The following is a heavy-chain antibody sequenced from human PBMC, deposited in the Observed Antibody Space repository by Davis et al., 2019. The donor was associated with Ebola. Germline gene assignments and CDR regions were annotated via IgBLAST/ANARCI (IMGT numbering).Heavy chain of an antibody. CDR3: AKGGGGPRDY. J-gene: IGHJ4*02. CDR2: ISYDGSNK. D-gene: IGHD3-16*01. Sequence: GESLKISCAAPGLPFSGSSMHWVRQPPGQGLEWVAVISYDGSNKYYADSVKGRFTISRDNSKNTLYLQMNSLRAADTAVYYCAKGGGGPRDYWGQGTLVTVSS. CDR1: GLPFSGSS. V-gene: IGHV3-30*04.